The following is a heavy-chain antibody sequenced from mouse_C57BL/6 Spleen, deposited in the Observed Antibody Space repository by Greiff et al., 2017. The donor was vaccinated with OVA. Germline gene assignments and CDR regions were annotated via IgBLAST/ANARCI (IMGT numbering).Heavy chain of an antibody. CDR3: ASGGSHWYFDV. J-gene: IGHJ1*03. V-gene: IGHV1-61*01. Sequence: VKLQQPGAELVRPGSSVKLSCKASGYTFTSYWMDWVKQRPGQGLEWIGNIYPSDSETHYNQKFKDKATLTVDKSSSTAYMQLSSLTSEDSAVYYCASGGSHWYFDVWGTGTTVTVSS. D-gene: IGHD1-1*01. CDR1: GYTFTSYW. CDR2: IYPSDSET.